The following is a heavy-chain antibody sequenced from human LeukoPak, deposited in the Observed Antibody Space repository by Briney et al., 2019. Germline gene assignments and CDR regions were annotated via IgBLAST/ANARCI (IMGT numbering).Heavy chain of an antibody. CDR1: GFTFSSYA. J-gene: IGHJ3*02. D-gene: IGHD2-21*02. Sequence: GGSLRLSCAASGFTFSSYAMNWVRQAPGKGLEWVLSISSDSSYIYYADSVKGRFTISRDNAKNSLYLQMNSLGAEDTAVYYCARGAPGVTMAFDIWGQGTMVTVSS. V-gene: IGHV3-21*01. CDR2: ISSDSSYI. CDR3: ARGAPGVTMAFDI.